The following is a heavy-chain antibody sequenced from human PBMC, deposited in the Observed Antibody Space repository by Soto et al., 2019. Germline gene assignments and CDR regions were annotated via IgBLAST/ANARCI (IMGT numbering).Heavy chain of an antibody. V-gene: IGHV3-7*03. CDR2: IKQDGSER. J-gene: IGHJ4*02. CDR3: ARDVGPITIFGEALSGYLDF. CDR1: GFSFGTYW. D-gene: IGHD3-3*01. Sequence: GGSRRLSCAVSGFSFGTYWMSWVRQASGKGLEWLASIKQDGSERYYLDSVKGRFTISRDNAKASLSLQMNSLRGEDTAFYYCARDVGPITIFGEALSGYLDFWGQGTLVTVSS.